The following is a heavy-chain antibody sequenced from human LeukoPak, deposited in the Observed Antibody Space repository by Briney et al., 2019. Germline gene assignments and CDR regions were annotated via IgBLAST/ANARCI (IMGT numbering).Heavy chain of an antibody. V-gene: IGHV1-2*02. CDR2: INPDSGGT. Sequence: GASVKVSCKASGYTFTGYYMHWVRQAPGQGLEWMGWINPDSGGTNYAQKFQGRVTMTRDTSISTAYMELSRLRSDDTAVYYCARGYTPKQWHKYNWFDPWGQGTLVTVSS. J-gene: IGHJ5*02. CDR1: GYTFTGYY. CDR3: ARGYTPKQWHKYNWFDP. D-gene: IGHD6-19*01.